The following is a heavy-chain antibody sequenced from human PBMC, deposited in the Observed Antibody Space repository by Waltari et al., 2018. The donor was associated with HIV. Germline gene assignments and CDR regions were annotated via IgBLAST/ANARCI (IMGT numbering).Heavy chain of an antibody. CDR2: IKSKTDGWTT. D-gene: IGHD3-22*01. Sequence: EVQLVESGGGLVMPGGSLRLSCAASGFTFTNAWMTWVRQAPGKGVELVGRIKSKTDGWTTDYAAPVRGRFTISRDDSKNTLYLQMNSLETEDTAVYYCTTAMIDYWGQGTLVTVSS. CDR3: TTAMIDY. CDR1: GFTFTNAW. V-gene: IGHV3-15*01. J-gene: IGHJ4*02.